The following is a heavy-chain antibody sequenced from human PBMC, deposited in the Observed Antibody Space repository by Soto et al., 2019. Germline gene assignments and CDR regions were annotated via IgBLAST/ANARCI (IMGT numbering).Heavy chain of an antibody. CDR2: IYYSGST. V-gene: IGHV4-31*03. Sequence: SEALSLTCTVSGGSISSGGYYWSWIRQHPGKGLEWIGYIYYSGSTYYNPSLKSRVTISVDTSKNQFSLKLSSVTAADTAVYYCARAPYSSSWYGATGNWFDPWGQGTLVTVSS. J-gene: IGHJ5*02. CDR3: ARAPYSSSWYGATGNWFDP. CDR1: GGSISSGGYY. D-gene: IGHD6-13*01.